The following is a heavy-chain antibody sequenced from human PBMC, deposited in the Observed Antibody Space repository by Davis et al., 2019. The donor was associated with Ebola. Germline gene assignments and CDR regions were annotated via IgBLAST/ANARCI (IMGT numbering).Heavy chain of an antibody. J-gene: IGHJ6*02. CDR3: ARARSGYYYYGMDV. Sequence: MPSETLSLTCAVSGGSISSSNWWSWVRQPPGKGLEWIGEIYHSGSTNYNPSLKSRVTISVDKSKNQFSLKLSSVTAADTAVYYCARARSGYYYYGMDVWGQGTTVTVSS. D-gene: IGHD7-27*01. CDR2: IYHSGST. CDR1: GGSISSSNW. V-gene: IGHV4-4*02.